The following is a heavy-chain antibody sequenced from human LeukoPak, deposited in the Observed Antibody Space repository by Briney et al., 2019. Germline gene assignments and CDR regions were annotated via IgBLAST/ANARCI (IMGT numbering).Heavy chain of an antibody. V-gene: IGHV3-30*02. D-gene: IGHD2-15*01. Sequence: GGSLRLSCAASGFTFSSYGMHWVRQAPGKGREWVAFIRYDGSNKYYADSVKGRFPISRANSTNPLSLQMNSLRADDPAVYYCAKDPWAYSYFDFCGQGTLVTVSS. CDR1: GFTFSSYG. CDR2: IRYDGSNK. J-gene: IGHJ4*02. CDR3: AKDPWAYSYFDF.